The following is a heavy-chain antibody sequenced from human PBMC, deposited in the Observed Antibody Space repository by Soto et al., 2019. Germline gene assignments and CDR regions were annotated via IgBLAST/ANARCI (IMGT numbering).Heavy chain of an antibody. CDR3: ARENYGQHYFDY. CDR1: GFTFRSYA. CDR2: ISYDGSNK. D-gene: IGHD3-10*01. V-gene: IGHV3-30-3*01. Sequence: VQLVESGGGVVQPGSSLRLSCAASGFTFRSYAMHWARQAPGKGLEWVAVISYDGSNKYYADSVKGRFTISRDNSKNTLYLQMNSLRVEDTAVYYCARENYGQHYFDYWGQGTLVTVSS. J-gene: IGHJ4*02.